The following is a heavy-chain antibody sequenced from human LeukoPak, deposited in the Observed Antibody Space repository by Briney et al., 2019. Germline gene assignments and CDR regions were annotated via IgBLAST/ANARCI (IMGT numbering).Heavy chain of an antibody. Sequence: GGSLRLSCAASGFTFNIYNMNWVRQAPGKGLEWVSAISGSGGSTYYADSVKGRFTISRDNSKNTLYLQMNSLRAEDTAAYYCAKEVTAVPEGYFDYWGQGTLVTVSS. CDR2: ISGSGGST. J-gene: IGHJ4*02. CDR3: AKEVTAVPEGYFDY. D-gene: IGHD5-18*01. CDR1: GFTFNIYN. V-gene: IGHV3-23*01.